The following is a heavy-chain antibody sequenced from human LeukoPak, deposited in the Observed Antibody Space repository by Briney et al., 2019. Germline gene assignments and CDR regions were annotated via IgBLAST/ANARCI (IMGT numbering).Heavy chain of an antibody. J-gene: IGHJ3*02. CDR2: IYYSGST. V-gene: IGHV4-61*01. CDR1: GYSISSGYY. Sequence: SETLSLTCTVSGYSISSGYYWSWIRQPPGKGLEWIGYIYYSGSTNYNPSLKSRVTISVDTSKNQFSLKLSSVTAADTAVYYCARGRGGSSPYDAFDIWGQGTMVTVSS. D-gene: IGHD2-15*01. CDR3: ARGRGGSSPYDAFDI.